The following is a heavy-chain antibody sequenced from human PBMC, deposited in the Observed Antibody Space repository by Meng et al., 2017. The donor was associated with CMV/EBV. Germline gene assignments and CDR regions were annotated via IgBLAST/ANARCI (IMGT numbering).Heavy chain of an antibody. CDR3: ASMVVTRGWFDP. CDR2: IYSGGST. CDR1: GFTVSSNY. D-gene: IGHD4/OR15-4a*01. V-gene: IGHV3-53*01. J-gene: IGHJ5*02. Sequence: GGSLRLAWAASGFTVSSNYMSWVRQAPGKGLEWVSVIYSGGSTYYADSVKGRFTISRDKSKNTLYLQMNSLRAEDTAVYYCASMVVTRGWFDPWGQGTLVTVSS.